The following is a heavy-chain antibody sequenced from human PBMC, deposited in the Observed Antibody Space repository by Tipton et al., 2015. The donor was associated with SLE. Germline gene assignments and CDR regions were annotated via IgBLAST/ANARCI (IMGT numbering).Heavy chain of an antibody. CDR3: TRDVTTVTTGFDY. D-gene: IGHD4-11*01. V-gene: IGHV3-49*03. CDR2: IRSKAYGGTT. J-gene: IGHJ4*02. CDR1: GFTFGDYA. Sequence: SLRLSCTASGFTFGDYAMGWFRQAPGKGLEWVGFIRSKAYGGTTEYAASVKGRFTISRDDSKSIAYLQMNSLKTEDTAVYYCTRDVTTVTTGFDYWGQGTLVTVSS.